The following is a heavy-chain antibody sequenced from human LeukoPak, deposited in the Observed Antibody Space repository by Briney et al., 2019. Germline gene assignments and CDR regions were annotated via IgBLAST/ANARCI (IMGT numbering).Heavy chain of an antibody. CDR3: ARGYNYGRFLDY. CDR1: GFTFSSYA. J-gene: IGHJ4*02. Sequence: GGSLSLSCAASGFTFSSYAMHWVRQAPGKGLEWVTLISYDGSSKYYADSVKGRFTISRDNSKNTLYLQMGSRRAEDMAVYYCARGYNYGRFLDYWGEGTLVTVSS. CDR2: ISYDGSSK. V-gene: IGHV3-30*14. D-gene: IGHD1-1*01.